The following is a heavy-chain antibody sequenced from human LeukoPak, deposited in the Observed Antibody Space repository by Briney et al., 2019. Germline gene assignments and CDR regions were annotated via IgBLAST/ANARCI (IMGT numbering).Heavy chain of an antibody. Sequence: GGSLRLSCAASGFTFSSYAMSWVRQAPGKGLEWVSAISGSGGSTYYAYSVKGRFTISRDNSKNTLYLQMNSLRAEDTAVYYCAKANLGYCSGGSCYSGPSGMDVWGQGTTVTVSS. CDR1: GFTFSSYA. CDR3: AKANLGYCSGGSCYSGPSGMDV. J-gene: IGHJ6*02. CDR2: ISGSGGST. D-gene: IGHD2-15*01. V-gene: IGHV3-23*01.